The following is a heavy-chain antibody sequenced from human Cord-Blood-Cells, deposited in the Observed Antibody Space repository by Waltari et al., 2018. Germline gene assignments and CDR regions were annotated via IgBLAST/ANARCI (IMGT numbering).Heavy chain of an antibody. CDR3: ARVRTNSGSYFDY. V-gene: IGHV4-38-2*01. CDR2: IYHSGST. J-gene: IGHJ4*02. CDR1: GYSISSGYS. Sequence: QVQLQESGPGLVTPSETLSLTCAVSGYSISSGYSWGWTRQPPGKGLEWIGSIYHSGSTYYNPSLKSRVTISVDTSKNQFSLKLSSVTAADTAVYYCARVRTNSGSYFDYWGQGTLVTVSS. D-gene: IGHD1-26*01.